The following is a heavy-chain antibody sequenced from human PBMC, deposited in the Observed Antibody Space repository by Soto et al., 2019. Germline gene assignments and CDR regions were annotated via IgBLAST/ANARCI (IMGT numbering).Heavy chain of an antibody. D-gene: IGHD2-2*01. Sequence: SETLSLTCVFYVGSFSSYYWSCIRHPPGKWLEWIGEINHSGSTNYNPSLKSRVTISVDTSKNQFSLKLSSVTAADTAVYYCARGGDIIVITAAYKPFEYWGQGTLVIVSS. V-gene: IGHV4-34*01. CDR1: VGSFSSYY. CDR2: INHSGST. J-gene: IGHJ4*02. CDR3: ARGGDIIVITAAYKPFEY.